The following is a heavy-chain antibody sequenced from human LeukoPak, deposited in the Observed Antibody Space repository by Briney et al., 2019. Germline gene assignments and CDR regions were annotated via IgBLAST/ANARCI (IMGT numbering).Heavy chain of an antibody. CDR2: INHSGST. CDR3: ARRNYYDSSGYYRN. J-gene: IGHJ4*02. D-gene: IGHD3-22*01. V-gene: IGHV4-34*01. CDR1: GGPFSGYY. Sequence: SETLSLTCAVYGGPFSGYYWSWIRQPPGKGLEWIGEINHSGSTNYNPSLKSRVTISVDTSKNQFSLKLSSVTAADTAVYYCARRNYYDSSGYYRNWGQGTLVTVSS.